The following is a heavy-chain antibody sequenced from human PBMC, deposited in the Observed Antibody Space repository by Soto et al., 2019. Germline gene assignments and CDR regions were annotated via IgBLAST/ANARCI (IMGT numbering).Heavy chain of an antibody. CDR2: IGGGGGDT. CDR3: ARCLGVRLCTNGVWHLFQH. CDR1: GFTFGNYA. J-gene: IGHJ1*01. Sequence: EVQLLESGGGLVQPGGSLRLSCAASGFTFGNYAMSWVRQAPGKGLEWVSKIGGGGGDTYYAGSVKGRFTISRDTSKNTLYLQMDGLRAEDTAVYYCARCLGVRLCTNGVWHLFQHWGQGTLVTVSS. V-gene: IGHV3-23*01. D-gene: IGHD2-8*01.